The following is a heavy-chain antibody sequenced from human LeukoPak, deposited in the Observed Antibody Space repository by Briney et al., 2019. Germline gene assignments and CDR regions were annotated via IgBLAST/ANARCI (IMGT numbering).Heavy chain of an antibody. CDR2: ISSSSSHI. Sequence: GGSLRLSCTASGFTFSTYTMNWVRQAPGKGLEWVSSISSSSSHIYYADSVKGRFTISRDNTNNSLFLQMNSLRVEDTAFYYCATVQFLEWLPDWGQGTLVTVSP. CDR3: ATVQFLEWLPD. CDR1: GFTFSTYT. J-gene: IGHJ4*02. V-gene: IGHV3-21*01. D-gene: IGHD3-3*01.